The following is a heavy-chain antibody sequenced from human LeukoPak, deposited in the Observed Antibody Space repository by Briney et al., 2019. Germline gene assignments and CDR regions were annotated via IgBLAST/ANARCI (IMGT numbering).Heavy chain of an antibody. CDR1: GYTFTSYG. CDR2: ISAYNGNT. V-gene: IGHV1-18*01. Sequence: GASVKVSCKASGYTFTSYGISWVRQAPGQGLEWMGWISAYNGNTNYAQKLQGRVTMTTDTSTSTAYMELRSLRSDDTAVYYCARDGRTAVAELEGLFDYWGRGTLVTVSS. CDR3: ARDGRTAVAELEGLFDY. J-gene: IGHJ4*02. D-gene: IGHD6-19*01.